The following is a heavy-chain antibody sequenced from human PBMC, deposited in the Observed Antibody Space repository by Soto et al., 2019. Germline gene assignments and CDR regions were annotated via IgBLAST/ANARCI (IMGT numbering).Heavy chain of an antibody. J-gene: IGHJ4*02. V-gene: IGHV3-66*01. CDR2: IYSGGST. CDR3: ASKSYSSGWYYFDY. CDR1: GFTVSSNY. Sequence: GGSLRLSCAASGFTVSSNYMSWVRQAPGKGLEWVSVIYSGGSTYYADSVKGRFDISRDNSKSTLYLQMNSLRAEDTAVYHWASKSYSSGWYYFDYWGQGTLVTVSS. D-gene: IGHD6-19*01.